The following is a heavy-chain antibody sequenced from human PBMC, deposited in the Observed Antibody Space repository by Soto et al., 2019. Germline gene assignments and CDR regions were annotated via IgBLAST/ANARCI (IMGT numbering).Heavy chain of an antibody. V-gene: IGHV1-2*02. CDR2: INPNSGGT. CDR3: AREAAAGTISDYYYYYGMDV. Sequence: ASVKVSCKASGYTFTGYYMHWVRQAPGQGXEWMGWINPNSGGTNYEQKFQGRVTMTRDTSISTAYMELSRLRSDDTAVYYCAREAAAGTISDYYYYYGMDVWGQGTTVTVSS. D-gene: IGHD6-13*01. CDR1: GYTFTGYY. J-gene: IGHJ6*02.